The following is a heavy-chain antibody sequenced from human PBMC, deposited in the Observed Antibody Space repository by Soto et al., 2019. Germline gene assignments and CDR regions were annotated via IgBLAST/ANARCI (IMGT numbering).Heavy chain of an antibody. CDR2: IDSYGSST. V-gene: IGHV3-74*03. CDR1: GFTFSSYW. J-gene: IGHJ4*02. CDR3: VRGLGNSDH. Sequence: EVQLVESGGGLVQPGGSLRLSCVASGFTFSSYWMHWVRQVPGKEPVWVSFIDSYGSSTKYADSVRGRFTISRDNDKQTLYLLMNSLRVEDTAVYYCVRGLGNSDHWGQGTLVTVSS.